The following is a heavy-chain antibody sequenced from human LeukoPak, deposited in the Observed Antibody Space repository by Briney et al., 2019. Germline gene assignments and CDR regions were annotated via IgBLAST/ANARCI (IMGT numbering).Heavy chain of an antibody. CDR3: ARFGYSYAYDY. CDR1: GFTLSYFW. D-gene: IGHD5-18*01. Sequence: GGSLRLSCAASGFTLSYFWMSWVRQAAGKGLEWVANIKQDGSEKYYVDSVKGRFTISRDNAKNSLYLQMNSLRAEDTAVYYCARFGYSYAYDYWGQGTLVTVSS. V-gene: IGHV3-7*04. J-gene: IGHJ4*02. CDR2: IKQDGSEK.